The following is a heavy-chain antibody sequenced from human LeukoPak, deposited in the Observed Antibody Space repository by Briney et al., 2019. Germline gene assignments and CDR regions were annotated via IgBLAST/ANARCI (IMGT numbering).Heavy chain of an antibody. Sequence: GGSLRLSCAASGFTFSSYAMSWVRQAPAKGLEWVSGISGGGGTTYYADSVKGRFTISRDNSKNTLYLQMNTLRAEDSAVYSCSIRPSMTTVTTALDYWGQGTLVTVSS. CDR3: SIRPSMTTVTTALDY. CDR1: GFTFSSYA. CDR2: ISGGGGTT. J-gene: IGHJ4*02. V-gene: IGHV3-23*01. D-gene: IGHD4-11*01.